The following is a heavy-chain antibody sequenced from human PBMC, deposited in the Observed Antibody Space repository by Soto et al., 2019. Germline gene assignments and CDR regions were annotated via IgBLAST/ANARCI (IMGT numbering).Heavy chain of an antibody. CDR1: GGSFSGYC. V-gene: IGHV4-34*01. D-gene: IGHD3-22*01. CDR2: INHSGST. Sequence: SETLSHTWAVYGGSFSGYCWSWVRQPPGKGMEWIGEINHSGSTNYNPSLKSRVTISVDTSKNQFSLKLSSVTAADTAVYYCARERYYDSSGYRDYYYYYYGMDVWGQGTTVT. CDR3: ARERYYDSSGYRDYYYYYYGMDV. J-gene: IGHJ6*02.